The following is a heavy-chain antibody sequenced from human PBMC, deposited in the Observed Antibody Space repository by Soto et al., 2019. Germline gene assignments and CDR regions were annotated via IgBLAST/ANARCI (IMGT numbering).Heavy chain of an antibody. J-gene: IGHJ6*02. CDR1: GFTFSSYA. CDR3: ARAYNGWESQGHYYYYYGMDV. V-gene: IGHV3-30-3*01. CDR2: ISYDGSNK. D-gene: IGHD1-26*01. Sequence: GGSLRLSCAASGFTFSSYAMHWVRQAPGKGLEWVAVISYDGSNKYYADSVKGRFTISRDNSKNTLYLQMNSLRAEDTAVYYCARAYNGWESQGHYYYYYGMDVWGQGTTVTVSS.